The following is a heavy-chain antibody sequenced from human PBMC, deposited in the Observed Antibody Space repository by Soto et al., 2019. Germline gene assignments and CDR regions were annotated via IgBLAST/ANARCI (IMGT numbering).Heavy chain of an antibody. Sequence: AVGSLRLSCAASEFPFSSYSRNWVRQTPGKGLEWVSSISSSSSYIYYADSVKGRFTISRDNAKNSLYLQMNSLRAEDTAVYYYAFAGSGSYSKVPDAFDIWGQGTMVTVSS. J-gene: IGHJ3*02. CDR2: ISSSSSYI. V-gene: IGHV3-21*01. D-gene: IGHD3-10*01. CDR1: EFPFSSYS. CDR3: AFAGSGSYSKVPDAFDI.